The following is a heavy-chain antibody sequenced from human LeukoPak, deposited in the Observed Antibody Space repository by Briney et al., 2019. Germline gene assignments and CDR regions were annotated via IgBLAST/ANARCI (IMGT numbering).Heavy chain of an antibody. CDR1: GFTFSGYA. CDR3: ATDREGDPSAYYLV. J-gene: IGHJ4*02. Sequence: GGSLRLSCAASGFTFSGYAMSWVRQAPGKGLEWVSTISDNGGRTYYADSVKGRFTISRDNSKNTLFLQMNSLRAEDSAVYYCATDREGDPSAYYLVGGQGTLVTVSS. V-gene: IGHV3-23*01. CDR2: ISDNGGRT. D-gene: IGHD3-22*01.